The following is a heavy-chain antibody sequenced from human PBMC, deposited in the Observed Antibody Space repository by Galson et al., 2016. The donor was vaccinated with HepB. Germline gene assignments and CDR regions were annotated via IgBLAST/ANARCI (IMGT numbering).Heavy chain of an antibody. CDR1: GFTFSTSW. Sequence: SLRLSCAASGFTFSTSWMHWVRQAQGKGLVWVSRISTDGSSTIYADSVKERFTASRDKAKNTLYLQMNSLRAEDTAVYYCVRARTLPAAAGMDVWGQGTTVTVSS. CDR3: VRARTLPAAAGMDV. J-gene: IGHJ6*02. CDR2: ISTDGSST. V-gene: IGHV3-74*01. D-gene: IGHD2-2*01.